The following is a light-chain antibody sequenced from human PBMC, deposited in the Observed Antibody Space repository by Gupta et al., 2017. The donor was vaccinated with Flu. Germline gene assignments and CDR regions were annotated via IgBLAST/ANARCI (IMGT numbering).Light chain of an antibody. CDR2: DSD. CDR3: QTYDTNRRI. V-gene: IGLV1-40*01. Sequence: QRITSPCTGSYSNSGAGFDGHWYQHCPGTTHKLLISDSDKRPSGVPDRFTASKSGTSASLVITGLQAEDEADYDCQTYDTNRRIFGGGTRLTVL. J-gene: IGLJ2*01. CDR1: YSNSGAGFD.